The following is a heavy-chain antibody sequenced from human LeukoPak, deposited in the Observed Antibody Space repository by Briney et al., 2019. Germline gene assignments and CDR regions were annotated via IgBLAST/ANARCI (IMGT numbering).Heavy chain of an antibody. D-gene: IGHD6-19*01. Sequence: GGSLRLSCAASGFTFSSYAMSWVRHAPGQGLKWVSAIIGIVGRTFYADSVKGRFTISRDNSKNTLYLKMNSLEAEDTAVYYCAKEGGFGYSSGWYDAFDIWGQGTMVTVSS. CDR3: AKEGGFGYSSGWYDAFDI. CDR2: IIGIVGRT. CDR1: GFTFSSYA. J-gene: IGHJ3*02. V-gene: IGHV3-23*01.